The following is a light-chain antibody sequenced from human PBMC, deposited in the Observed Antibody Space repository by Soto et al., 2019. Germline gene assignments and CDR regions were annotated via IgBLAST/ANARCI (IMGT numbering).Light chain of an antibody. CDR3: QQRSNWPPA. CDR2: DAS. J-gene: IGKJ2*01. V-gene: IGKV3-11*01. CDR1: QSVSSY. Sequence: EIVLTQSPATLSLSPGERATLSCRASQSVSSYLAWYQQKPGQAPRLLIYDASNRVTGIPARFSGSGSRTDFTLTISSLEPEDFAVYYCQQRSNWPPAFGQGTKLEIK.